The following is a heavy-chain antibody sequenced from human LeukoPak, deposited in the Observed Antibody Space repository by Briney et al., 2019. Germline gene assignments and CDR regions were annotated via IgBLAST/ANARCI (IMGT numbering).Heavy chain of an antibody. J-gene: IGHJ6*02. V-gene: IGHV3-23*01. CDR2: ISAGGTRT. Sequence: PGGSLRLSCVGSGFPISDHAMSWVRQAPGKGLEWVSVISAGGTRTTYSDSVKGRFTVSRDNSENILYLQMNSLRAEDTAMYYCARIQTSLDFYAMDVWGQGTTVTVSS. CDR1: GFPISDHA. D-gene: IGHD3-16*02. CDR3: ARIQTSLDFYAMDV.